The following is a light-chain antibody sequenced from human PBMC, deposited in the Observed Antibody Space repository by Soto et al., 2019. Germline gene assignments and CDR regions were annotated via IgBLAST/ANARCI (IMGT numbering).Light chain of an antibody. CDR3: QQTSNTPWT. CDR1: QTISKY. J-gene: IGKJ1*01. V-gene: IGKV1-39*01. CDR2: GTS. Sequence: DIQMTQSPSSLSASVGDRVTLTCRASQTISKYLNWYQQKPEKAPKLLIYGTSSLQSGVPSRFSGSGSGTDFTLTITSLQPEDFATYYCQQTSNTPWTFGQGTKVEMK.